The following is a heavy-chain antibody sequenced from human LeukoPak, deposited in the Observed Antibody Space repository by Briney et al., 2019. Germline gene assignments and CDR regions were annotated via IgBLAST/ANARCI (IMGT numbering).Heavy chain of an antibody. J-gene: IGHJ4*02. CDR2: INPNSGDT. CDR1: GYTFTGYY. CDR3: ARDLANANFDC. Sequence: ASVTVSFKSSGYTFTGYYMNWVRQAPGQGLEWMGWINPNSGDTHYLQKFQGRVTVTRDTSISTAYMELSRLRSDDTAVYYCARDLANANFDCWGQGTLVTVSS. V-gene: IGHV1-2*02.